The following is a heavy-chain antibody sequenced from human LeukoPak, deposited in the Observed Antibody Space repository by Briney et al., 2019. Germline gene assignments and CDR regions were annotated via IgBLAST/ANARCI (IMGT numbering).Heavy chain of an antibody. CDR3: ASFYYYDSSGYYQSDY. J-gene: IGHJ4*02. D-gene: IGHD3-22*01. Sequence: GGSLRLSCAASGFTFSSSYSMNWVRQAPGRGLEWVSYISSSSSTIYYADSVKGRFTISRDNAKNSLYLQMNSLRAEDTAVYYCASFYYYDSSGYYQSDYWGQGTLVTVSS. CDR1: GFTFSSSYS. CDR2: ISSSSSTI. V-gene: IGHV3-48*01.